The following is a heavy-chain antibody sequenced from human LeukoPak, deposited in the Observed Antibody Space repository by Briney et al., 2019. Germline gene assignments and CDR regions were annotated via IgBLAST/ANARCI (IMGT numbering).Heavy chain of an antibody. D-gene: IGHD6-6*01. V-gene: IGHV3-30*02. CDR3: ARGVARSSKFHFSYYFDY. CDR2: IRYDGSNK. CDR1: GFTFSSYG. Sequence: GGSLRLSCAASGFTFSSYGMHWVRQAPGKGLEWVAFIRYDGSNKYYADSVKGRFTISRDNSKNTLYLHVSSLRPEDTAVYYCARGVARSSKFHFSYYFDYWGQGTLVTVSS. J-gene: IGHJ4*02.